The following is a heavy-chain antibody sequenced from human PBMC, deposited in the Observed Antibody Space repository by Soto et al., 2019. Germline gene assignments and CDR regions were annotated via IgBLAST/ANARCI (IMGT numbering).Heavy chain of an antibody. CDR2: IYYSGST. V-gene: IGHV4-39*01. CDR3: ARGLGYYYDSSGYYWDY. CDR1: GGSISSSSYY. J-gene: IGHJ4*02. D-gene: IGHD3-22*01. Sequence: PSETLSLTCTVSGGSISSSSYYWGWIRQPPGKGLEWIGSIYYSGSTYYNPSLKSRVTISVDTSKNQFSLQLNSVTPEDTAVYYCARGLGYYYDSSGYYWDYWGQGTLVTVSS.